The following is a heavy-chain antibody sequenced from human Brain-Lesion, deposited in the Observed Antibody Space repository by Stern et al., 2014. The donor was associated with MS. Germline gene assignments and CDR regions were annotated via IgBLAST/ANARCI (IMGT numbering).Heavy chain of an antibody. CDR1: GYPLTELS. J-gene: IGHJ4*02. Sequence: VQLEESGAEVKKPGASVKVSCKVSGYPLTELSMHWVRQAPRKGLEWMGGFDPEDGETIYAQKFQGRVTMTEDTSTDTAYMELSSLRSEDTAVYYCATLSPGAGGNYYRHFDYWGQGTLVTVSS. V-gene: IGHV1-24*01. CDR2: FDPEDGET. D-gene: IGHD1-26*01. CDR3: ATLSPGAGGNYYRHFDY.